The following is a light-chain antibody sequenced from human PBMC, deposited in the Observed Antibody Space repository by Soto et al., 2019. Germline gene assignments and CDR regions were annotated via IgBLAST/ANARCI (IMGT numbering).Light chain of an antibody. CDR1: QDISGY. CDR3: QELDSYPPGA. J-gene: IGKJ1*01. V-gene: IGKV1-9*01. CDR2: ATS. Sequence: DIHLAQSPSFLSASVGDRVTITCRASQDISGYLAWYQQKPGKAPKLLIYATSTLQSGVPSRFSGSGSGTEFTLTITSLQPEDFATYFCQELDSYPPGAFGQGTKVDI.